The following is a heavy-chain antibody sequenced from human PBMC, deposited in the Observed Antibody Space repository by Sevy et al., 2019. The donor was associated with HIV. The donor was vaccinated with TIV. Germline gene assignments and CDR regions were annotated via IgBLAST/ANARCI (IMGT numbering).Heavy chain of an antibody. CDR1: GFTFSSYS. D-gene: IGHD6-6*01. CDR2: ISSSSSHI. CDR3: ASSSSDAFDI. V-gene: IGHV3-21*01. Sequence: GGSLRLSCAASGFTFSSYSMNWVRQAPGKGLEWVSSISSSSSHIYYADSVKGRFTISRDNAKNSLYLQMNSLRAEDTAVYYCASSSSDAFDIWGQRTMVTVSS. J-gene: IGHJ3*02.